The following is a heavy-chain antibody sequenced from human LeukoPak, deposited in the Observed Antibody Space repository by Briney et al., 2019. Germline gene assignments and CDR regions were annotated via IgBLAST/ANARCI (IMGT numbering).Heavy chain of an antibody. Sequence: ASVKVSCTASGYTFTGYYMHWVRQAPGQGLEWMGRINPNSGGTNYAQKFQGRVTMTRDTSISTAYMELSRLRSDDTAVYYCARTMKYSYGYDYYYGMDVWGQGTTVTVSS. J-gene: IGHJ6*02. CDR3: ARTMKYSYGYDYYYGMDV. V-gene: IGHV1-2*06. CDR2: INPNSGGT. CDR1: GYTFTGYY. D-gene: IGHD5-18*01.